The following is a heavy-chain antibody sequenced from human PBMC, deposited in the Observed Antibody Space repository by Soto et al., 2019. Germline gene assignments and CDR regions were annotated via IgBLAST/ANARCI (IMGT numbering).Heavy chain of an antibody. V-gene: IGHV3-48*03. CDR3: ARAAWSDEGWDH. CDR2: INQYGKIT. Sequence: DVRLVESGGGFIQPGGSLRLSCAASGFSFEEYEMNWVRQAPGQGLEWVSYINQYGKITYYAESVKGRFTVFRDDAKNSLFLQMDSLRAEDTALYYCARAAWSDEGWDHWGQGILVTVSS. CDR1: GFSFEEYE. D-gene: IGHD1-26*01. J-gene: IGHJ4*02.